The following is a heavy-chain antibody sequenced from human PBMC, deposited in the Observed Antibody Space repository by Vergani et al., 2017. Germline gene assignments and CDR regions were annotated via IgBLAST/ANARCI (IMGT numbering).Heavy chain of an antibody. J-gene: IGHJ4*02. CDR1: GFTFRSYA. Sequence: EVQLLESGGGLVQPGGSLRLSCAASGFTFRSYAMSWVRQAPGKGLEWVSAISGSGGSTYYADSVKGRFTISRHNSKNTLYLQMNSLRAEDTAVYYCASCSTSCYEGFAGRPDVSSWGQGTLVTVSS. V-gene: IGHV3-23*01. CDR2: ISGSGGST. D-gene: IGHD2-2*01. CDR3: ASCSTSCYEGFAGRPDVSS.